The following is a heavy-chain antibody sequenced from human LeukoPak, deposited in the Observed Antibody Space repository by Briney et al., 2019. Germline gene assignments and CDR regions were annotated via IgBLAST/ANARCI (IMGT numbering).Heavy chain of an antibody. Sequence: GGSLRLSCAASGFHFSSYEMNWVRQAPGKGLEWVSYISSGSGHTNYADSLKGRFTISRDNAQNSLFLQMNSLRAEDTAVYYCARGVVIDIWGQGTMVTVSS. J-gene: IGHJ3*02. CDR3: ARGVVIDI. CDR2: ISSGSGHT. CDR1: GFHFSSYE. D-gene: IGHD3-22*01. V-gene: IGHV3-48*03.